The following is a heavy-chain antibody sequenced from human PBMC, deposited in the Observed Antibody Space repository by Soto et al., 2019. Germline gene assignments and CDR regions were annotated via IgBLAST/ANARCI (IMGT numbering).Heavy chain of an antibody. CDR2: IYRSGST. Sequence: KTSETLSLTCAVYGGSLSGYYWTWIRQPPGKGLEWIGEIYRSGSTNYSPSLKSRLTISVDTSKNQFSLKVSSVTAADTAVYYCASRKSTMIRGVATYGMDVWGQGTTVTVSS. CDR3: ASRKSTMIRGVATYGMDV. D-gene: IGHD3-10*01. CDR1: GGSLSGYY. V-gene: IGHV4-34*01. J-gene: IGHJ6*02.